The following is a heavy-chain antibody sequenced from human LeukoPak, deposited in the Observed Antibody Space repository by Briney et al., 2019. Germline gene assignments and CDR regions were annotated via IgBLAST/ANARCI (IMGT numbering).Heavy chain of an antibody. Sequence: PGGSLRLSCAASGFTVSSSYMSWVRQAPGKGLEWVSIISSAGTTYYADSVKGRFTIFRDNSKNTVYPQVNSLRDEDTAVYYCARDLEAANTYYFDYWGQGTMVTVSS. CDR1: GFTVSSSY. CDR3: ARDLEAANTYYFDY. CDR2: ISSAGTT. V-gene: IGHV3-66*01. J-gene: IGHJ4*02. D-gene: IGHD6-13*01.